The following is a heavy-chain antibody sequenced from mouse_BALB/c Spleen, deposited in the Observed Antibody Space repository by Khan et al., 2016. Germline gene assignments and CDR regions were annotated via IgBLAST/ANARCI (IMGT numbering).Heavy chain of an antibody. CDR2: ILWNDSK. CDR3: ASSYYGMPFAY. J-gene: IGHJ3*01. V-gene: IGHV8-5*01. D-gene: IGHD2-10*01. Sequence: QVTLKESGPGILQPSQTLSLTCSFSGFSLSTSNMGVGWIRQPSGKGLEWLLHILWNDSKYYNPALKSRLTISTDTSNTQVFLKIANVDTADTATYCCASSYYGMPFAYWGQGTLVTVSA. CDR1: GFSLSTSNMG.